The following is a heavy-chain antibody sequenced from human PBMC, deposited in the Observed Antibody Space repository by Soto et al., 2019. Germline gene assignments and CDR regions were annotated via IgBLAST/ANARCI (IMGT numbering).Heavy chain of an antibody. D-gene: IGHD4-17*01. CDR2: IYYSGST. CDR1: GGSISSYY. CDR3: ARLMTTVTSFDP. V-gene: IGHV4-59*01. J-gene: IGHJ5*02. Sequence: SETLSLTCTVSGGSISSYYWSWIRQPPGKGLEWIGYIYYSGSTNYNPSLKSRVTISVDTSKNQFSLKLSSVTAADTAVYYCARLMTTVTSFDPWGQGTLVTVSS.